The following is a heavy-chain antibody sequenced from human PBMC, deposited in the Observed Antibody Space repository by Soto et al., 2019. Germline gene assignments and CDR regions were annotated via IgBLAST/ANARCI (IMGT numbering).Heavy chain of an antibody. D-gene: IGHD6-13*01. CDR3: ARDGGIAAAGTRMWYYYYGMDV. CDR1: GGSISSYY. CDR2: IYYSGST. J-gene: IGHJ6*02. Sequence: PSETLSLTCTVSGGSISSYYWSWIRQPPGKGLEWIGYIYYSGSTNYNPSLKSRVTISVDTSKNQFSLKLSSVTAADTAVYYCARDGGIAAAGTRMWYYYYGMDVWGQGTTVTVS. V-gene: IGHV4-59*01.